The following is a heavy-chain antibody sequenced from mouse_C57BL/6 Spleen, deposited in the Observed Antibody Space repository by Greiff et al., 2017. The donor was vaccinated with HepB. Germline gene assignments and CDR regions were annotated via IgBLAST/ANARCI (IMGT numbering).Heavy chain of an antibody. J-gene: IGHJ4*01. V-gene: IGHV1-52*01. CDR2: IDPSDSET. CDR3: AKGYYYGSLYAMDY. CDR1: GYTFTSYW. Sequence: VKLQQPGAELVRPGSSVKLSCKASGYTFTSYWMHWVKQRPIQGLEWIGNIDPSDSETHYNQKFKDKATLTVDKSSSTAYMQLSSLTSEDSAVYYCAKGYYYGSLYAMDYWGQGTSVTVSS. D-gene: IGHD1-1*01.